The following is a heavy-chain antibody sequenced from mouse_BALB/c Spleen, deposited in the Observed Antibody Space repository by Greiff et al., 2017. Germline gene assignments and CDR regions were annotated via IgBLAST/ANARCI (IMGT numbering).Heavy chain of an antibody. CDR3: ARGVTAYYFDY. J-gene: IGHJ2*01. CDR1: GYTFTDYA. CDR2: ISTYYGDA. D-gene: IGHD2-1*01. V-gene: IGHV1S137*01. Sequence: QVQLKQSGAELVRPGVSVKISCKGSGYTFTDYAMHWVKQSHAKSLEWIGVISTYYGDASYNQKFKGKATMTVDKSSSTAYMELARLTSEDSAIYYCARGVTAYYFDYWGQGTTLTVSS.